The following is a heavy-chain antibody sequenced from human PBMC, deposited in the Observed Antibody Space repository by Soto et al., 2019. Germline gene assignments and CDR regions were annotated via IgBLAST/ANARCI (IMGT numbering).Heavy chain of an antibody. D-gene: IGHD4-4*01. J-gene: IGHJ5*02. CDR3: VRGGSNYAS. CDR1: GFTFSDSW. CDR2: IKPDESEE. V-gene: IGHV3-7*01. Sequence: EVQLVESGGGLVQPGGSLRLSCTASGFTFSDSWMTWVRQAPGKGLEWVARIKPDESEEKYVDSVKGRFSISRDNAKNSMYLQMDSLRGEDTAVYYCVRGGSNYASWGQGTLVTVSS.